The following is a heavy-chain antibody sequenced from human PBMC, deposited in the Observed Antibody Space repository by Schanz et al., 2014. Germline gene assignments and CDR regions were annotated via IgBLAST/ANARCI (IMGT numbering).Heavy chain of an antibody. Sequence: QVQLQESGPGLVKPSQTLSLTCTVSGGSISSATYYWSWVRQPAGKGLEWIGRIYSRGSSTYNPSRRSGVTITIDSSNNQSSLKLNSVTAADTAVYYCARGGSVATIAPYTWFDPWGQGTLVTVSS. V-gene: IGHV4-61*02. D-gene: IGHD5-12*01. CDR2: IYSRGSS. CDR3: ARGGSVATIAPYTWFDP. J-gene: IGHJ5*02. CDR1: GGSISSATYY.